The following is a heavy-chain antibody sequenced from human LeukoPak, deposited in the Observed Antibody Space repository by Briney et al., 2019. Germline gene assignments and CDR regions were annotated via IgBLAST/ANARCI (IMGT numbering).Heavy chain of an antibody. J-gene: IGHJ4*02. CDR2: ISWNGANT. V-gene: IGHV3-20*04. Sequence: GGSLRLSCVASGFTFDDFGLSWVRQVPGRGLEWVARISWNGANTGYADSVKGRFTISRDNAENSLFLQMNSLTADDTALYYCARDHCSSTTFYFEDWGQGTLVTVPS. CDR1: GFTFDDFG. D-gene: IGHD2-2*01. CDR3: ARDHCSSTTFYFED.